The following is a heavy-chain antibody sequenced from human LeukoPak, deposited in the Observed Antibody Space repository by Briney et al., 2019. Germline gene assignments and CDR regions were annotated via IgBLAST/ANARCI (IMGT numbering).Heavy chain of an antibody. CDR2: INPDSGGT. CDR1: GYTFTGYY. V-gene: IGHV1-2*02. J-gene: IGHJ3*02. D-gene: IGHD2-2*01. Sequence: ASVKVSCKASGYTFTGYYMHWVRQAPGQGLEWMGWINPDSGGTNYAQKFQGRVTMTRDTSISTAYMDLSRLRSDDTAVYYCARDAGYCSSETCYDDAFDIWGQGTMVTVSS. CDR3: ARDAGYCSSETCYDDAFDI.